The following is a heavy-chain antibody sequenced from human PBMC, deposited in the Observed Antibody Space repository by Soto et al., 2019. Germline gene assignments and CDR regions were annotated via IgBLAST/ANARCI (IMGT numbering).Heavy chain of an antibody. CDR2: IIPILGIA. CDR1: GGTFSSYT. J-gene: IGHJ6*03. V-gene: IGHV1-69*02. CDR3: ARGYCSSTSCYDDYYYMDV. D-gene: IGHD2-2*01. Sequence: QVQLVQSGAEVKKPGSSVKVSCKASGGTFSSYTISWVRQAPGQGLEWMGRIIPILGIANYAQKFQGRVTSTADKSTSTAYMELSSLRSEDTAVYYCARGYCSSTSCYDDYYYMDVWGKGTTVTVSS.